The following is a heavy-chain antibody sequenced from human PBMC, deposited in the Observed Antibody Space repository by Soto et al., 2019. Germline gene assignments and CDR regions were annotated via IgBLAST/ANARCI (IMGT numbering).Heavy chain of an antibody. J-gene: IGHJ4*02. CDR3: ARDMSGGSSWYEFDS. D-gene: IGHD6-13*01. CDR2: VYHTGTT. Sequence: PSETLSLTCTVSGDSIRSSYWSWVRQPPGRGLEWIGYVYHTGTTNPNPSLKSRVTISADTSKNLFSLKLISVTPADTAVYFCARDMSGGSSWYEFDSWGPGTLVTVSS. CDR1: GDSIRSSY. V-gene: IGHV4-59*01.